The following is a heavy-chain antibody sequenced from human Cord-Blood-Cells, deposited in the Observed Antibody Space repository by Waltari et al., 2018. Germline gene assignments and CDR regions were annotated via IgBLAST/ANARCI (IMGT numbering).Heavy chain of an antibody. J-gene: IGHJ6*02. D-gene: IGHD3-3*02. CDR1: GDSVSSNSAA. V-gene: IGHV6-1*01. Sequence: QVQLQQSGPGLVKPSQTLSLTCAISGDSVSSNSAAWNWIRQSPSRGLEWLGRTYYRSKWYNDYAVSVKSRITINPDTSKNQFSLQLNAVTPEDTAVYYCARDLATPPFRYYYYGMDVWGQGTTVTVSS. CDR3: ARDLATPPFRYYYYGMDV. CDR2: TYYRSKWYN.